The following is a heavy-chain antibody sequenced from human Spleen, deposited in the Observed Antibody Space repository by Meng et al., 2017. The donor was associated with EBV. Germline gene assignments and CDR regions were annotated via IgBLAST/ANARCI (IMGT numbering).Heavy chain of an antibody. CDR2: IFHSGST. Sequence: QVQLQGSGPGRVKPSGTLSLTCAVSGGSITSANWWTWVRQPPGKGLEWIGEIFHSGSTNYNPSLKSRVTMSVDKSKNQFSLNLRSVTAADTAVYYCAILWAPVDYWGQGALVTVSS. CDR3: AILWAPVDY. J-gene: IGHJ4*02. V-gene: IGHV4-4*02. D-gene: IGHD3-16*01. CDR1: GGSITSANW.